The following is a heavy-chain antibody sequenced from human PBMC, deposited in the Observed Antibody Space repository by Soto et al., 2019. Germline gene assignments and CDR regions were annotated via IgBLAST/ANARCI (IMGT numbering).Heavy chain of an antibody. CDR1: GYVFPSFG. J-gene: IGHJ3*02. CDR3: AREPRVGSNAGAPSDI. Sequence: QRRLVQSGAEMKKPGASVKVSCQASGYVFPSFGINWVRQAPGQGLEWMGWISPYNGKTKYAQSHNGRVTMPKDTPTTTAYRERGSQRSDDTAMYYWAREPRVGSNAGAPSDIWGQGTMVAVSS. CDR2: ISPYNGKT. V-gene: IGHV1-18*01. D-gene: IGHD1-26*01.